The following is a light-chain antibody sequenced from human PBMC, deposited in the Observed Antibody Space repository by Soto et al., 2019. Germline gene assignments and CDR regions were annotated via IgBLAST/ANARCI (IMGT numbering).Light chain of an antibody. CDR3: LLFYSGAGEV. CDR2: DTT. CDR1: TGAVTSGHY. J-gene: IGLJ3*02. V-gene: IGLV7-46*01. Sequence: QTVVTQEPSLTVSPGGTVTLTCGSSTGAVTSGHYPYWFQQKPGQAPRTLIYDTTNTYSWTPARFSGSLLGGKAALTLSGAQPEDEAEYYCLLFYSGAGEVFGGGTKLTVL.